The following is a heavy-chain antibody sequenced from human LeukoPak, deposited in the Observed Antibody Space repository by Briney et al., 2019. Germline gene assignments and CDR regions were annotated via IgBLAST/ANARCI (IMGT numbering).Heavy chain of an antibody. CDR2: IFGSGGSE. J-gene: IGHJ5*02. D-gene: IGHD6-19*01. Sequence: GGSLRLSCAVSGFTFNNYALYWVRQAPGKGLEWVAGIFGSGGSEHYADSVKGRFTIFRDNSKNTVYLQMNSLRAEDTAVYYCGKTTVGYSSGRYPGWPVDRWGQGTLVTVSS. CDR1: GFTFNNYA. V-gene: IGHV3-23*01. CDR3: GKTTVGYSSGRYPGWPVDR.